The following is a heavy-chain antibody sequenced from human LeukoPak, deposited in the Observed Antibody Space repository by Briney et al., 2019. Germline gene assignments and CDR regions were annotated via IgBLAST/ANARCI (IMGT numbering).Heavy chain of an antibody. V-gene: IGHV4-31*03. CDR3: ARVRRPTSDY. Sequence: SETLSLTCTVSGGSISSGGYYWSWIRQHPGKGLEWIGYIYYSGSTYYNPSLKSRVTISVDTSKNQFSLKLSSVTAADTAVYYCARVRRPTSDYWGQGTLVTVSS. CDR2: IYYSGST. CDR1: GGSISSGGYY. J-gene: IGHJ4*02. D-gene: IGHD3-16*01.